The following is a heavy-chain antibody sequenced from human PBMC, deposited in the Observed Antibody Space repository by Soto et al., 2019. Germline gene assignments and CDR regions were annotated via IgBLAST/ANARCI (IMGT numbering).Heavy chain of an antibody. D-gene: IGHD3-3*01. Sequence: GGSLRLSCAASGFTFSSYAMHWVRQAPGKGLEWVAVISYDGSNKYYADSVKGRFTISRDNSKNTLYLQMNSLRAEDTAVYYCARELSITIFGVVFFGMDVWGQGTTVTVSS. V-gene: IGHV3-30-3*01. CDR3: ARELSITIFGVVFFGMDV. CDR2: ISYDGSNK. J-gene: IGHJ6*02. CDR1: GFTFSSYA.